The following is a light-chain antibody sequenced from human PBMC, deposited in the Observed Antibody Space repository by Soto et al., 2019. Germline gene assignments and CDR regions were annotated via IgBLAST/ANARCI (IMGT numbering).Light chain of an antibody. CDR3: QKCGIAPFT. CDR1: QGIRND. V-gene: IGKV1-27*01. J-gene: IGKJ4*01. Sequence: DIQMTQSPSSLSASVGDRVTITCRASQGIRNDLGWYQQKPGKAPKLLIYAASTLQSGVPSRFSGSGSGTDFTLTISSLQPEDVATYYCQKCGIAPFTFGGGTKVDI. CDR2: AAS.